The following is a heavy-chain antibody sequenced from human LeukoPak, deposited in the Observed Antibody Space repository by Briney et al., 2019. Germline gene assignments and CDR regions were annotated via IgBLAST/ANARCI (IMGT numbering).Heavy chain of an antibody. CDR3: ARVTDPTLLWFGDPIDP. CDR2: ISAYNGNT. V-gene: IGHV1-18*01. CDR1: GYTFTSYG. Sequence: GASVKVSCKASGYTFTSYGISWVRQAPGQGLEWMGWISAYNGNTNYAQKLPGRVTLTTDKSTRTAYMELRSPRSADTAVYYCARVTDPTLLWFGDPIDPWGQGTLVTVSS. J-gene: IGHJ5*02. D-gene: IGHD3-10*01.